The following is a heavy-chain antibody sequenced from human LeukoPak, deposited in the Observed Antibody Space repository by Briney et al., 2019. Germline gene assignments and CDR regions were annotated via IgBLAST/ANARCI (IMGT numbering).Heavy chain of an antibody. CDR3: AKMYGYSYGHIDY. J-gene: IGHJ4*02. CDR1: GFTFNTYA. D-gene: IGHD5-18*01. V-gene: IGHV3-23*01. Sequence: GGSLRLSCAASGFTFNTYAMSWVRQAPGKGLEWVSGISGNGGTTYYPDSVTGRFTISKDISKSTLYLQINSLRAEDTAIYYSAKMYGYSYGHIDYWGQGTLVTLST. CDR2: ISGNGGTT.